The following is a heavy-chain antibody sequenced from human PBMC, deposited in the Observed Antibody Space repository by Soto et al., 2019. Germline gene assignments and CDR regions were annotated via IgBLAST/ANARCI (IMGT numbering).Heavy chain of an antibody. Sequence: QVELAESGGGAVQPGRSLRLACAASGVIFDSHGMHWVLQAPGKGLEWVAVIWNDGINKYYADSVKGRLTISRDNSNNTVFLHMSSLRPEDTGLYYCARGGGYNFASSKVDCWGQGAQVPVSS. CDR3: ARGGGYNFASSKVDC. CDR2: IWNDGINK. D-gene: IGHD5-12*01. J-gene: IGHJ1*01. CDR1: GVIFDSHG. V-gene: IGHV3-33*01.